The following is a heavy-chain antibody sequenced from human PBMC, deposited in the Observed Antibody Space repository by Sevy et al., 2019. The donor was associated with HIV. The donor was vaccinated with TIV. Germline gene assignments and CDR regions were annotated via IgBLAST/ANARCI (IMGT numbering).Heavy chain of an antibody. J-gene: IGHJ5*02. V-gene: IGHV3-21*01. CDR1: GFTFNSYS. Sequence: GGSLRLSCATSGFTFNSYSMNWVRQAPGKGLEWVSSISGSRTYIYYADSVKGRFTISRDNAKNSPHLQMNNLRDEDTAGYYCASGNPRTAVTVPNWFDPWGQGTLVTVSS. CDR2: ISGSRTYI. D-gene: IGHD2-21*02. CDR3: ASGNPRTAVTVPNWFDP.